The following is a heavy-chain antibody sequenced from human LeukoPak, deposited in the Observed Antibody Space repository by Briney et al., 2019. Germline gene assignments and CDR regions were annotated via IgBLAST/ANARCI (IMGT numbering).Heavy chain of an antibody. Sequence: TSSETLSLTCTVSGGSISSSSYYWGWIRQPPGKGLEWIGSIYYSGSTYYNPSLKSRVTISVDTSKNQFSLKLSSVTAADTAMYYCAKSGGYGLIDYWGQGTLVTVSS. CDR1: GGSISSSSYY. CDR3: AKSGGYGLIDY. J-gene: IGHJ4*02. D-gene: IGHD1-26*01. V-gene: IGHV4-39*01. CDR2: IYYSGST.